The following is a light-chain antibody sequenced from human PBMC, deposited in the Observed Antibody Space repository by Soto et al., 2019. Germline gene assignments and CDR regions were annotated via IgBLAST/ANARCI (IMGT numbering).Light chain of an antibody. J-gene: IGKJ1*01. CDR2: QIS. CDR3: MQASHLRT. V-gene: IGKV2-24*01. CDR1: ESLVHSDGKTY. Sequence: SVLTQTPLSSAVTLGQPASFSCGSSESLVHSDGKTYLGWLHLRPGQPPRXLIYQISRRPPGVPDRFSGSGAGTNFTLKISRVEPEDVGIFYCMQASHLRTFGQGTKVDIK.